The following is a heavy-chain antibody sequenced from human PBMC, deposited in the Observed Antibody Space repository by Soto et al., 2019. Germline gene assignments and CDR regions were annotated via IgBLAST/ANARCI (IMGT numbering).Heavy chain of an antibody. Sequence: PGGSLRLSCTASGFSFGDYAVTWVRQAPGKGLEWVGCVRSKTYGGTTECAASVQGRFSNSRDDSKSIAYLQMNSLKTEDKAMYYCARYRDYTNYRRYYYFYGMDVWGQGTTVTVSS. CDR3: ARYRDYTNYRRYYYFYGMDV. CDR2: VRSKTYGGTT. J-gene: IGHJ6*01. D-gene: IGHD2-8*01. CDR1: GFSFGDYA. V-gene: IGHV3-49*04.